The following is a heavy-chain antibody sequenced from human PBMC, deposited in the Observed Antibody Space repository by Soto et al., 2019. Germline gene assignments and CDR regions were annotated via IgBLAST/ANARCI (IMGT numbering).Heavy chain of an antibody. V-gene: IGHV4-34*01. CDR3: ASYHFLDLWTGTRHSRDV. Sequence: QVHLEQWGAGLLNPSETLSLTCAVYGGSLSGYYWSWVRQSPGKGLEWIGEINHSGTANYNPSLKTGVTISADTSKHQFSLTLTSVTAADSAVYYCASYHFLDLWTGTRHSRDVWGRGTPVTVSS. D-gene: IGHD3-3*02. J-gene: IGHJ6*03. CDR2: INHSGTA. CDR1: GGSLSGYY.